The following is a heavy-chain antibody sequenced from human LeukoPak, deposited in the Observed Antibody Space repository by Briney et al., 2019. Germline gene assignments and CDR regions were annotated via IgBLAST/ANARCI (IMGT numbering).Heavy chain of an antibody. V-gene: IGHV1-46*01. J-gene: IGHJ4*02. D-gene: IGHD3-3*01. Sequence: ASLKVSCKASGYAFTSYYMHWVRQAPGQGLEWMGIINPSGGSTSYAQKFQGRVTMTRDTSTSTVYMELSSLRSEDTAVYYCARDLNGVTIFGVVTAFDYWGQGTLVTVSS. CDR3: ARDLNGVTIFGVVTAFDY. CDR2: INPSGGST. CDR1: GYAFTSYY.